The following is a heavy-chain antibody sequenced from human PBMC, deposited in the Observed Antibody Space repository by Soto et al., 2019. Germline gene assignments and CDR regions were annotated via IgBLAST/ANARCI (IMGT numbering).Heavy chain of an antibody. CDR3: ARALTMGKLQSRLQP. V-gene: IGHV4-61*01. J-gene: IGHJ4*02. D-gene: IGHD3-10*01. Sequence: SETLCLTCTVCGGSVINCNFYLSWIRQPPGNGLELIGYIHSSGITNYNPSLKSRVTISVDTSKNKFSLKLSSVTAADTAAYYCARALTMGKLQSRLQPWGKRNLVNVSS. CDR1: GGSVINCNFY. CDR2: IHSSGIT.